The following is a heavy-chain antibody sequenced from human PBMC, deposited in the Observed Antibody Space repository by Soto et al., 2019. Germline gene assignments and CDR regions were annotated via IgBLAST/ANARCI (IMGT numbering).Heavy chain of an antibody. D-gene: IGHD4-17*01. Sequence: GESLKISCKGSGYTFTNYWIVWVRQIPGKGLEWMGIIYPGDSDTRYSPSFQGQVTISADRSISTAYLQWSSLKASDTGMYYCARYPTMTDYFFHGMDVSGKGTKGTV. CDR1: GYTFTNYW. CDR3: ARYPTMTDYFFHGMDV. J-gene: IGHJ6*04. V-gene: IGHV5-51*01. CDR2: IYPGDSDT.